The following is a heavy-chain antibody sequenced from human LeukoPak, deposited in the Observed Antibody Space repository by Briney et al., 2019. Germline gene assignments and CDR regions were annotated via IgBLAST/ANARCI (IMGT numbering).Heavy chain of an antibody. V-gene: IGHV1-2*02. D-gene: IGHD2-15*01. CDR3: ARERCSGGSCYYYFDY. CDR2: INPNSGGT. CDR1: GYTFTGYY. J-gene: IGHJ4*02. Sequence: ASVKVSCMPSGYTFTGYYMHWVRPAPGQGLAWMGWINPNSGGTNYAQKFQGRVTMTRDTSISTAYMELSRLRSDDTAVYYCARERCSGGSCYYYFDYWGQGTLVTVSS.